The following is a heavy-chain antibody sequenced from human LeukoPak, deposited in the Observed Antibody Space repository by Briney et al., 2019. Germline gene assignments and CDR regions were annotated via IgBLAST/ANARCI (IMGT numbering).Heavy chain of an antibody. CDR1: GGTFSSYA. J-gene: IGHJ4*02. CDR3: ARDIGDGIHRYSSGWHPGGNYFDY. CDR2: IIPIFGTA. D-gene: IGHD6-19*01. V-gene: IGHV1-69*13. Sequence: SVKVSCKASGGTFSSYAISWVRQAPGQGLEWMGGIIPIFGTANYAQKFQGRVTITADESTSTAYMELSSLRFEDTAVYYCARDIGDGIHRYSSGWHPGGNYFDYWGQGTLVTVSS.